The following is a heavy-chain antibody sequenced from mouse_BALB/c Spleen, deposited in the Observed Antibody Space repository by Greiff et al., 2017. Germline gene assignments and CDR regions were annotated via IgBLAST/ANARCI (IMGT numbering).Heavy chain of an antibody. CDR3: ARSGVWFAY. Sequence: QVQLQQSGAELAKPGASVKMSCKASGYTFTSYWMHWVKQRPGQGLEWIGYINPSTGYTEYNQKFKDKATLTADKSSSTAYMQLSSLTSEDSAVYYCARSGVWFAYWGQGTLVTVSA. CDR1: GYTFTSYW. V-gene: IGHV1-7*01. D-gene: IGHD3-1*01. J-gene: IGHJ3*01. CDR2: INPSTGYT.